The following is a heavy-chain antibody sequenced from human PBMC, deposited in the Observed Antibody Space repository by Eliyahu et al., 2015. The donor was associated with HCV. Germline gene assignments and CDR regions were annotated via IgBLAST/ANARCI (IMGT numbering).Heavy chain of an antibody. J-gene: IGHJ5*02. V-gene: IGHV4-59*01. CDR1: GGSISSYY. CDR3: ARRGIAVAGIGWFDP. CDR2: IYYSGST. Sequence: QVQLQESGPGLVKPSETLSLTCTVSGGSISSYYWSWIRQPPGKGLEWIGYIYYSGSTNYNPSLKSRVTISVDTSKNQFSLKLSSVTAADTAVYYCARRGIAVAGIGWFDPWGQGTLVTVSS. D-gene: IGHD6-19*01.